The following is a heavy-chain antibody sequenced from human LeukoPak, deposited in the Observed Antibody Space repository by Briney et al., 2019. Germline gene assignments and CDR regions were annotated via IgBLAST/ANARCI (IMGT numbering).Heavy chain of an antibody. J-gene: IGHJ4*02. V-gene: IGHV3-7*01. D-gene: IGHD6-13*01. CDR1: GFTFSSYW. Sequence: SGGSLRLSCAASGFTFSSYWMSWVRQAPGKGLEWVANIKQDGSEKYYVDSVKGRSTISRDNAKNSLYLQMNSLRAEDTAVYYCARDPAPYSSSWFFDYWGQGTLVTVSS. CDR2: IKQDGSEK. CDR3: ARDPAPYSSSWFFDY.